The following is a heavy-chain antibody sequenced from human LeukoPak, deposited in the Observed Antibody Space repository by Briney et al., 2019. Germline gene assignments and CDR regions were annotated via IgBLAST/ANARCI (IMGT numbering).Heavy chain of an antibody. CDR2: IKSDGRTT. Sequence: GGSLRLSCAASGFTFSNYSMPWVRRAPGKGLLWVACIKSDGRTTHYAESVEGRFTISRDNARNTLYLQMNSLRAEDTAIYYCITDFHFEDGGFYRHIDYRGQGNLFIVSA. CDR1: GFTFSNYS. D-gene: IGHD1-14*01. CDR3: ITDFHFEDGGFYRHIDY. J-gene: IGHJ4*02. V-gene: IGHV3-74*01.